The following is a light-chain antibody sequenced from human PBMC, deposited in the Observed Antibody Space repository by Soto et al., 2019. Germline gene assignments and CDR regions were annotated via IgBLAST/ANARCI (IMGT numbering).Light chain of an antibody. Sequence: QSALTQPASVSGSPGQSITISCTGTSSDVGGYKYVSWCQQHPGKAPKLMIYEVSNRPSGVSNRFSGSKSGNTASLTISGLQAEDEADYYCISYTSTNTRVFGGGTKVTVL. CDR2: EVS. J-gene: IGLJ2*01. CDR1: SSDVGGYKY. V-gene: IGLV2-14*03. CDR3: ISYTSTNTRV.